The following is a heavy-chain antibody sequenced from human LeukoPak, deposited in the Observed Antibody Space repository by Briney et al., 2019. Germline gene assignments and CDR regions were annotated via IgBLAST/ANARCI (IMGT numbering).Heavy chain of an antibody. CDR1: GFIFTNYG. Sequence: PGGSLRLSCAASGFIFTNYGMHWVRQAPGKGLEWVSAISGNSATRHYADSVKGRFTISRDNSKSTLSLQMNSLRAEDTAVYYCAKAGPFYFDGWGQGILVTVSS. V-gene: IGHV3-23*01. CDR3: AKAGPFYFDG. CDR2: ISGNSATR. J-gene: IGHJ4*02.